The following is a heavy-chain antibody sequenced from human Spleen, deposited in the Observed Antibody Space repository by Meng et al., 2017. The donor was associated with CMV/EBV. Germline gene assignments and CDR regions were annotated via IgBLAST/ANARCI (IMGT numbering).Heavy chain of an antibody. D-gene: IGHD2-15*01. J-gene: IGHJ3*02. V-gene: IGHV3-11*04. CDR3: ATPYWADTFGI. Sequence: GESLKISCAASEFTFRDSYMSWIRQAPGKGLEWVSYISSSDRTIYYADSVKGRFTISRDSAKNSLFLQMNSLRVEDTAVYYCATPYWADTFGIWGQGTMVTVSS. CDR2: ISSSDRTI. CDR1: EFTFRDSY.